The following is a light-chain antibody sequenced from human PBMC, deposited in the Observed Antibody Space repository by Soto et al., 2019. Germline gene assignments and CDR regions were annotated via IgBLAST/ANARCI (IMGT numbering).Light chain of an antibody. CDR3: AAWDDDLHVWL. J-gene: IGLJ3*02. V-gene: IGLV1-44*01. CDR1: DSNIGSTA. CDR2: SSN. Sequence: VLTQPPSVSATPGQGVILSCSGGDSNIGSTAVNWYQQLPGTAPRLLIYSSNQRPSGVPDRISGSKSGTSASLAISGLQSEDEADYYCAAWDDDLHVWLFGGRTKVTVL.